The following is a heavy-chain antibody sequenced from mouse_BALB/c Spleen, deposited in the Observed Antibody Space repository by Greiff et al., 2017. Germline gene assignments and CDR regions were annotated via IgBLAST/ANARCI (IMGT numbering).Heavy chain of an antibody. CDR2: ISDGGSYT. D-gene: IGHD2-10*01. CDR3: TRDPPTMTPFAY. Sequence: EVKLVESGGGLVKPGGSLKLSCAASGFTFSDYYMYWVRQTPEKRLEWVATISDGGSYTYYPDSVKGRFTISRDNAKNTLYLQMSSLKSEDTAMYYCTRDPPTMTPFAYWGQGTLVTVSA. CDR1: GFTFSDYY. J-gene: IGHJ3*01. V-gene: IGHV5-4*02.